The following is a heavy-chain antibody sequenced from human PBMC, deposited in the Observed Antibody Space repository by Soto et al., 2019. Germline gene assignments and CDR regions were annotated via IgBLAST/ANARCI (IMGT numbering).Heavy chain of an antibody. CDR2: ISSSSSYI. V-gene: IGHV3-21*01. CDR1: VFTFSSYS. Sequence: PVGSLRLSCASSVFTFSSYSMNCVRHSPGKGLEWVSSISSSSSYIYYADSVKGRFTISRDNAKNSLYLQMNSLRAEDTAVYYCARHITINYGMEVWGQGTTVIVS. CDR3: ARHITINYGMEV. D-gene: IGHD3-9*01. J-gene: IGHJ6*01.